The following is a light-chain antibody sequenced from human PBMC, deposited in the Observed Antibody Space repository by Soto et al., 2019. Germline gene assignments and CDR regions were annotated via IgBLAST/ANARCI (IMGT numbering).Light chain of an antibody. CDR1: QSISSY. CDR2: AAS. V-gene: IGKV1-39*01. J-gene: IGKJ1*01. CDR3: QQSYSTLTWT. Sequence: DIQMTQSPSSLSASVGDRVTITCRASQSISSYLNWYQHKPGKAPKLLIYAASSLQSGVPSRFSGSGSGTDSTLTISSLQPEDFATYYCQQSYSTLTWTFGQGTKVEIK.